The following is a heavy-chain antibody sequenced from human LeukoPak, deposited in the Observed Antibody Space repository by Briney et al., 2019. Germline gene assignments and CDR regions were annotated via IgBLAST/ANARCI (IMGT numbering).Heavy chain of an antibody. CDR2: IYYSGST. V-gene: IGHV4-39*01. J-gene: IGHJ4*02. D-gene: IGHD3-10*01. CDR3: ASPGVRGEWFSIDY. Sequence: SETLSLTGTVSGGSISSSSYYWGWIRQPPGKGLEWIGSIYYSGSTYYNPSLKSRVTISVDTSKNQFSLKLSSVTAADTAVYYCASPGVRGEWFSIDYWGQGTLVTVSS. CDR1: GGSISSSSYY.